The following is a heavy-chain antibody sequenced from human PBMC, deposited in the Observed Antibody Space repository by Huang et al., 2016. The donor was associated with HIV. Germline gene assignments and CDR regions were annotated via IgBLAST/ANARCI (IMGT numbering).Heavy chain of an antibody. CDR1: GYTFTDYF. D-gene: IGHD2-15*01. CDR2: INPLSGVT. J-gene: IGHJ4*02. CDR3: ARTPYSGSHPDY. V-gene: IGHV1-2*02. Sequence: QVQLVQSGAEVKKPGASVKVSCRTSGYTFTDYFVHWVRQATGQGLQWMGSINPLSGVTNYAQKFQGRGTMNRDTSIRTVYMELNRLRSDDTALYYCARTPYSGSHPDYWGQGTLVTVSS.